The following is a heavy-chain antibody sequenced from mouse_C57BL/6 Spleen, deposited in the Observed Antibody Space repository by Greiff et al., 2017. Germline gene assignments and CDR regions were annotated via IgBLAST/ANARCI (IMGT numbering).Heavy chain of an antibody. CDR1: GFSLTSYG. Sequence: VQLQQSGPGLVQPSQSLSITCTVSGFSLTSYGVHWVRQSPGKGLEWLGVIWSGGSTDYNAAFISRLIISKDNSKSHVFFKMNSLQADDTAIYYCARTLYSNYRYYAIDYWGQGTSVTVSS. J-gene: IGHJ4*01. D-gene: IGHD2-5*01. V-gene: IGHV2-2*01. CDR2: IWSGGST. CDR3: ARTLYSNYRYYAIDY.